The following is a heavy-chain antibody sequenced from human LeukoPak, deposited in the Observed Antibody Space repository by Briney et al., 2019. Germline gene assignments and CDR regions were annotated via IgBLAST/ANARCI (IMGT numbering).Heavy chain of an antibody. CDR3: AKGGITIYYYYGMDV. Sequence: GRSLRLPCAASGFTFSSYGMHWVRQAPGKGLEWVAVISYDGSNKYYADSVKGRFTISRDNSKNTLYLQMNSLRAEDTAVYYCAKGGITIYYYYGMDVWGKGTTVTVSS. J-gene: IGHJ6*04. V-gene: IGHV3-30*18. D-gene: IGHD3-10*01. CDR1: GFTFSSYG. CDR2: ISYDGSNK.